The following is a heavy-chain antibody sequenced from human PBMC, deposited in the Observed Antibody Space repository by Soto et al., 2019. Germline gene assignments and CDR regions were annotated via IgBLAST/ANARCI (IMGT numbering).Heavy chain of an antibody. J-gene: IGHJ5*02. CDR3: ARHGLTTMTPRRRDP. CDR1: GFTFDDYG. CDR2: INWNGDST. D-gene: IGHD4-17*01. V-gene: IGHV3-20*01. Sequence: DVQLVESGGGVERPGGSLRLSCAASGFTFDDYGMSWVRQAPGKGLEWGSGINWNGDSTGYADSVKGRFTISRDNAKNSLYLQMNSLRVEDTALYHCARHGLTTMTPRRRDPWGQGTLVTVSS.